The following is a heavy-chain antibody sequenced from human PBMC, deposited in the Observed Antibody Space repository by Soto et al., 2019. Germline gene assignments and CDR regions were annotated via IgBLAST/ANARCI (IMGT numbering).Heavy chain of an antibody. Sequence: QVQLVESGGGVIQPGRFLRLSCVASGFTFSNYGMHWVRQAPGKGLEWVAVTWFDGSNRNYADSVKGRFTISRDNSENTLYLQMDSLRAEDTAVYYCARDLFYGSGSRKNDVFDTWGQGTMVIVSS. V-gene: IGHV3-33*01. CDR1: GFTFSNYG. CDR2: TWFDGSNR. J-gene: IGHJ3*02. CDR3: ARDLFYGSGSRKNDVFDT. D-gene: IGHD3-10*01.